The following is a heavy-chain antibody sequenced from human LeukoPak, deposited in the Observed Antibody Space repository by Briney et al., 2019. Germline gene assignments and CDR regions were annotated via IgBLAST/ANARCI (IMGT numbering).Heavy chain of an antibody. V-gene: IGHV3-66*01. CDR2: LYTGGNT. D-gene: IGHD1-1*01. J-gene: IGHJ5*02. CDR3: ARDIPELVIP. CDR1: GFTGSSTF. Sequence: GSLGLSCSVPGFTGSSTFMSWVRQAPGKGLEWVSVLYTGGNTYYADSVKGRFTISRDSSKNTLYLQMNSLRAEDTAVYFCARDIPELVIPWGQGTLVTVSS.